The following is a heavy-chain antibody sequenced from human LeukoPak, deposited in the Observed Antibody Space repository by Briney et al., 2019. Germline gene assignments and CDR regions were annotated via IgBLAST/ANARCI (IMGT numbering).Heavy chain of an antibody. Sequence: GGSLRLSCAASGFTVSSNYMSWVRQAPGKGLEWVPVIYSGGSTYYADSVKGRFTISRDNSKNTLYLQMNSLRAEDTAVYYCARDQYCSSTSCPFDYWGQGTLVTVSS. J-gene: IGHJ4*02. CDR2: IYSGGST. V-gene: IGHV3-66*01. CDR1: GFTVSSNY. CDR3: ARDQYCSSTSCPFDY. D-gene: IGHD2-2*01.